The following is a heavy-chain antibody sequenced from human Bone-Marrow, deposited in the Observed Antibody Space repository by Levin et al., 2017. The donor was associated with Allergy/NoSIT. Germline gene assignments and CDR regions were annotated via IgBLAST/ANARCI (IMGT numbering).Heavy chain of an antibody. Sequence: ASQTLSLTCAVSGGSISNTTYHWVWIRQPPGKGLEWIGNVYYTGGAHYTPSLKSRVTISVDTSKNQFSLKMTSVTATDTATYYCARQHCSSTRCSTGWGGWFDPWGQGILVTVTS. J-gene: IGHJ5*02. D-gene: IGHD2-2*01. CDR2: VYYTGGA. CDR1: GGSISNTTYH. V-gene: IGHV4-39*01. CDR3: ARQHCSSTRCSTGWGGWFDP.